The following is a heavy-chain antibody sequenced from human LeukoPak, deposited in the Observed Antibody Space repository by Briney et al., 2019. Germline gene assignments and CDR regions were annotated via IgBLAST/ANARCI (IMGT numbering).Heavy chain of an antibody. CDR3: ARQIGHDYVWGSYRYQDY. CDR1: GYSFTSYW. D-gene: IGHD3-16*02. J-gene: IGHJ4*02. V-gene: IGHV5-51*01. Sequence: PGESLKISCKGSGYSFTSYWIGWVRQMPGRGLEWMGIFYPGDSDTRYSPSFQGQVTISADKSISTAYLQWSSLKASDTAMYYCARQIGHDYVWGSYRYQDYWGQGTLVTVSS. CDR2: FYPGDSDT.